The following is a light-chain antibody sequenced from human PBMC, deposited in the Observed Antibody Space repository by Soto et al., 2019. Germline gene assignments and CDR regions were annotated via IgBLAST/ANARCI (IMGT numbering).Light chain of an antibody. Sequence: QSALTQPASVSGSPGQSITISCTGTSSDVGGYNYVSWYQQHPGKAPKLMIYDVSNRPSGVSNRFSGSKSGNTASLTISGLQAEDEAYYYCSSYTSTNTRVIFGGGTKVTVL. J-gene: IGLJ2*01. CDR2: DVS. CDR3: SSYTSTNTRVI. CDR1: SSDVGGYNY. V-gene: IGLV2-14*01.